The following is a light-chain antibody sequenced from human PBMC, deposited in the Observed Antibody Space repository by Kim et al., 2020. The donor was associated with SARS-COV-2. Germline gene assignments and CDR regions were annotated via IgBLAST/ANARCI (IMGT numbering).Light chain of an antibody. Sequence: TISCTGPSRDVVAYNYVSWYQQPPCKAPNLMIYEVTKRPSGLPDLFSGSKSGNTASLTVSGLQAEDEAYYYCSSYAGSNNFGVFGGGTQLTVL. J-gene: IGLJ2*01. CDR1: SRDVVAYNY. CDR2: EVT. CDR3: SSYAGSNNFGV. V-gene: IGLV2-8*01.